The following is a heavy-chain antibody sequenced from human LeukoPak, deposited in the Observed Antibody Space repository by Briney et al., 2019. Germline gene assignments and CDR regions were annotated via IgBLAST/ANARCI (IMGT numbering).Heavy chain of an antibody. CDR1: GYTFTSYD. CDR2: MNPNSGNT. Sequence: ASVKVSCKASGYTFTSYDINWVRQATGQGLEWMGWMNPNSGNTGYAQKFQGRVTITRNTSISTAYMELSSLRSEDTAVYYCARGQYSVAGTVDYWGQGTLVTVSS. V-gene: IGHV1-8*03. D-gene: IGHD6-19*01. CDR3: ARGQYSVAGTVDY. J-gene: IGHJ4*02.